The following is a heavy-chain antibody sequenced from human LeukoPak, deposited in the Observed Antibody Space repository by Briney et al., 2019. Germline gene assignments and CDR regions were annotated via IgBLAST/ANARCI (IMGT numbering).Heavy chain of an antibody. V-gene: IGHV3-23*01. CDR1: GFSLSTYA. J-gene: IGHJ4*02. D-gene: IGHD3-9*01. Sequence: GGSLRLSCAASGFSLSTYAMNWVRQAPGKGLEWVSTISGRGDRTFYADSVKGRLSISRDNSKNMLYLQMNSLRAEDTAVYYCARDPGYAIYYFDYWGQGTLVTVSS. CDR3: ARDPGYAIYYFDY. CDR2: ISGRGDRT.